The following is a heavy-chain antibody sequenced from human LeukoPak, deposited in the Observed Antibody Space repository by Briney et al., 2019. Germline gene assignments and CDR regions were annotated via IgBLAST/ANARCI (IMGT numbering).Heavy chain of an antibody. D-gene: IGHD6-13*01. J-gene: IGHJ4*02. CDR3: GSIGSSWYEDY. V-gene: IGHV3-7*01. CDR2: IKQDGSEK. CDR1: GFTFSSYW. Sequence: GRSLRLSCAASGFTFSSYWMSWVRQAPGKGLEWVANIKQDGSEKYYVDSVKGRFTISRDNAKNSLYLQMNSLSAEDTAVYYCGSIGSSWYEDYCGQGTLVTVSS.